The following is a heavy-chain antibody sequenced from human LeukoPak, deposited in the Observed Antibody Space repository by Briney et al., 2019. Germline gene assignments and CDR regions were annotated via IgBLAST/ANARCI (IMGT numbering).Heavy chain of an antibody. J-gene: IGHJ6*03. Sequence: GGSLRLSCAASGVTFSSYSMNWVRQAPGKGLEWVSSISSRSTYIYYADSVKGRFTISRDNAKNSLYLQINSLGPEDTAVYFCARDPYSGNYGSYYYYYMDVWGKGTTVTVSS. CDR1: GVTFSSYS. V-gene: IGHV3-21*01. CDR3: ARDPYSGNYGSYYYYYMDV. D-gene: IGHD3-22*01. CDR2: ISSRSTYI.